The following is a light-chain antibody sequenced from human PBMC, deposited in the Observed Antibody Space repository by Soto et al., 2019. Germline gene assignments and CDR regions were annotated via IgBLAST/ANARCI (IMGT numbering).Light chain of an antibody. V-gene: IGKV3-20*01. CDR2: GAS. CDR1: QTIRSNY. J-gene: IGKJ1*01. Sequence: ETVLTQSPGTLSLSPGERATLSCRASQTIRSNYLAWYRQTPGQAPRLPIYGASNRATGIADRFSGSGSGTDFTPIISRLEPEDFALYYCQQYGSSPWTFGQGTKVEIK. CDR3: QQYGSSPWT.